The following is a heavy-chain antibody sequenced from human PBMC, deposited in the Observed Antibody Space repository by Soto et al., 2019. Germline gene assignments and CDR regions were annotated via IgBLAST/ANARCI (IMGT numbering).Heavy chain of an antibody. CDR2: ISYDGNNK. V-gene: IGHV3-30*18. Sequence: QVQLVESGGGVVQPGTSLRLSCTASGFTFSTNGMHWVRQAPGKGLEWVAFISYDGNNKYYADSVKGRFTISRDNFKNPMCLQMNSLIADDKALFYCEKDLKLYRREATNSWEYWGQGTLVTVSS. CDR3: EKDLKLYRREATNSWEY. D-gene: IGHD1-26*01. J-gene: IGHJ4*02. CDR1: GFTFSTNG.